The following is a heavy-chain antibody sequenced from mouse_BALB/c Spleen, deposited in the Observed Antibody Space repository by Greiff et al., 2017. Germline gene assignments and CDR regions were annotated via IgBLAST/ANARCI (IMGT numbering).Heavy chain of an antibody. CDR2: INPYNDGT. Sequence: VHVKQSGPELVKPGASVKMSCKASGYTFTSYVMHWVKQKPGQGLEWIGYINPYNDGTKYNEKFKGKATLTSDKSSSTAYMELSSLTSEDSAVYYCARDGLGYWYFDVWGAGTTVTVSS. CDR1: GYTFTSYV. J-gene: IGHJ1*01. V-gene: IGHV1-14*01. D-gene: IGHD4-1*01. CDR3: ARDGLGYWYFDV.